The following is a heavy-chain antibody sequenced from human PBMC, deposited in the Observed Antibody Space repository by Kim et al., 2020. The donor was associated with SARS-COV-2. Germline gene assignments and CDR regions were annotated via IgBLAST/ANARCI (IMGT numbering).Heavy chain of an antibody. D-gene: IGHD2-21*01. Sequence: ASVKVSYKASGYTFSSYYMHWVRQAPGQGLEWMGIINPRDDTTSYAQKFQGRVTMTRDTSTSTVYMELSSLRYEDTAVYYCARDFYSRGDFDYWGQGTLV. CDR3: ARDFYSRGDFDY. J-gene: IGHJ4*02. CDR2: INPRDDTT. V-gene: IGHV1-46*01. CDR1: GYTFSSYY.